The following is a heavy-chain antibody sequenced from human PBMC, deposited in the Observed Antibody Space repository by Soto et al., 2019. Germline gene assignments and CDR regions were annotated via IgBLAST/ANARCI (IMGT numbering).Heavy chain of an antibody. CDR2: IYYSGST. Sequence: XGTLTLTCTVSGGSISSYYWSGIRQPPGKGLEWIGYIYYSGSTNYNPSLKSRVTISVDTSKNQFSLKLSSVTAADTAVYYCARVLTDPYYFDYWGQGTLVPVSS. V-gene: IGHV4-59*01. CDR3: ARVLTDPYYFDY. CDR1: GGSISSYY. J-gene: IGHJ4*02.